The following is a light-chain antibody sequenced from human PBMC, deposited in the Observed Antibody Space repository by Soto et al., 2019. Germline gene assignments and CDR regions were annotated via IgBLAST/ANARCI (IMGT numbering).Light chain of an antibody. Sequence: DIRLTQSPSSLSASVGDRVTITCRVSQGINSYLNWYRQKPGKVPGKVPKLLIHSTSNLQSGVPSRFSGSGSETDFTLTISSLQPEDVATYNGQRTYNAPLGPTTNVEIK. J-gene: IGKJ3*01. CDR3: QRTYNAP. CDR1: QGINSY. V-gene: IGKV1-27*01. CDR2: STS.